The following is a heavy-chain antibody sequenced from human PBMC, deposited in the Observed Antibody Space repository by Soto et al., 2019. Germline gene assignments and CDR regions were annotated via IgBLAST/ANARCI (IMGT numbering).Heavy chain of an antibody. D-gene: IGHD3-10*01. Sequence: PSETLSLTCTVSGGSISSYYWSWIRQPPGKGLEWIGYIYYSGSTNYNPSLKSRVTISVDTSKNQFSLKLSSVTAADTAVYYCATLWGQDWGQGTLVTSPQ. J-gene: IGHJ4*02. V-gene: IGHV4-59*08. CDR3: ATLWGQD. CDR1: GGSISSYY. CDR2: IYYSGST.